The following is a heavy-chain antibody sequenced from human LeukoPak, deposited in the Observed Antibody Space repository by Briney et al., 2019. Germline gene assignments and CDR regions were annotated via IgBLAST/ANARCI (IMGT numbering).Heavy chain of an antibody. Sequence: GGSLRLSCAASGFTFSTYAMSWVRQAPGKGLEWVSAISGSGGSTYYADSVKGRFTISRDNSKNTLYLQMNSLRAEDTAVYYCAKDRTVRGVNPMYFDYWGQGTLVTVSS. CDR3: AKDRTVRGVNPMYFDY. CDR2: ISGSGGST. V-gene: IGHV3-23*01. CDR1: GFTFSTYA. J-gene: IGHJ4*02. D-gene: IGHD3-10*01.